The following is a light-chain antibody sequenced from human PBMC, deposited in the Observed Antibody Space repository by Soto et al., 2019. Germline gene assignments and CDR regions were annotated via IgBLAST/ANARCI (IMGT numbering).Light chain of an antibody. Sequence: QSVLTQPPSASGTTGQSVTISCSGSSSNIGSNTVNWYQQLPTTAPKLLIYADDQRPSGVPDRFSGSKSGTSASLAISGLQSEDEADYYCAAWDDNLNGPVSGTGTRSPS. CDR1: SSNIGSNT. CDR2: ADD. CDR3: AAWDDNLNGPV. V-gene: IGLV1-44*01. J-gene: IGLJ1*01.